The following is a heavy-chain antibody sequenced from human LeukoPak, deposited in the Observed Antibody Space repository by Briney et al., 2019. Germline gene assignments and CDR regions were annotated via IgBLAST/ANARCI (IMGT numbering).Heavy chain of an antibody. CDR3: AKGPLLWD. D-gene: IGHD2/OR15-2a*01. CDR2: ISGSGDTT. V-gene: IGHV3-23*01. J-gene: IGHJ4*02. CDR1: GFTFSSYE. Sequence: GGSLRLSCAASGFTFSSYEMNWVRQPPGKGLEWVSLISGSGDTTYYADSVKGRFTISRDNSKNTLFLQMNSLRAEDTAVYYCAKGPLLWDWGQGTLVTVSS.